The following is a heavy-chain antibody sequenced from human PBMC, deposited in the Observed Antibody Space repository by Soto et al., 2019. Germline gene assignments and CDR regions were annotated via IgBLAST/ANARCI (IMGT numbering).Heavy chain of an antibody. CDR1: GFTFISYS. CDR2: ISSSSSYI. V-gene: IGHV3-21*01. J-gene: IGHJ4*02. CDR3: ARDLGYSGYDYEGY. Sequence: PGGSLRLSSAASGFTFISYSMNWVRQAPGKGLEWVSSISSSSSYIYYADSVKGRFTISRDNAKNSLYLQMNSLRAEDTAVYYCARDLGYSGYDYEGYWGQGTLVTVSS. D-gene: IGHD5-12*01.